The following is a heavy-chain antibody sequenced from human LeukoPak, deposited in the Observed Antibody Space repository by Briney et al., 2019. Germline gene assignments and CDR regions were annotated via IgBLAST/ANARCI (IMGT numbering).Heavy chain of an antibody. J-gene: IGHJ3*02. D-gene: IGHD5-18*01. CDR1: GFTFSSYN. CDR3: ASFSVDTAMLSAFDI. Sequence: GGSLRLSCAASGFTFSSYNMNWVRQAPGKGLEWVSSISSSSSYIYYADSVKGRFTISRDNAKNSLYLQMNSLRAEDTAVYYCASFSVDTAMLSAFDIWGQGTMVTVSS. CDR2: ISSSSSYI. V-gene: IGHV3-21*01.